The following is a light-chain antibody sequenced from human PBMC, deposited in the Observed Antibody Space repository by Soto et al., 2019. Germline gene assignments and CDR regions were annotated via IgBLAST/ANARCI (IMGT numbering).Light chain of an antibody. CDR1: QSVTSS. Sequence: EIVMTQSPATLSVSPGERATLSCRASQSVTSSLAWYQQKPGQAPRLLIYDASTRATGIAARFSGGGSGTEFTLTIRSLQSEDFAVYYCQQYKNWPPITFGQGTRLEIK. CDR2: DAS. J-gene: IGKJ5*01. CDR3: QQYKNWPPIT. V-gene: IGKV3-15*01.